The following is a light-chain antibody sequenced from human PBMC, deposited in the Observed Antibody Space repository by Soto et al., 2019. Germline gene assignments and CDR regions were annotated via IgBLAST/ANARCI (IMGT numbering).Light chain of an antibody. CDR2: DG. J-gene: IGKJ4*01. CDR1: QSVGSS. V-gene: IGKV3-11*01. Sequence: EIVLTQSPATLSLSPGERATLSCRASQSVGSSITWYRQKPGQAPRLVLFDGTSATGIPARFSGGGSGTDFTLTISYLEPEDFAVYYCQQRYSWPLTFGGGTRVEIK. CDR3: QQRYSWPLT.